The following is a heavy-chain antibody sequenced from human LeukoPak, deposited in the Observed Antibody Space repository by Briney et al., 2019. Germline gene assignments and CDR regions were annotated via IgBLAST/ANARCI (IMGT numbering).Heavy chain of an antibody. CDR3: ARRRSWPDAFDI. V-gene: IGHV4-59*01. CDR1: GGSISSYY. Sequence: PSETLSLTCTVSGGSISSYYWSWIRQPPGKGLEGLGYIYYSGSTDYNSSLKSRVTISLDTSKNQFSLKLSSVTAADTAVYYCARRRSWPDAFDIWGQGTMVTVSS. CDR2: IYYSGST. J-gene: IGHJ3*02. D-gene: IGHD1-26*01.